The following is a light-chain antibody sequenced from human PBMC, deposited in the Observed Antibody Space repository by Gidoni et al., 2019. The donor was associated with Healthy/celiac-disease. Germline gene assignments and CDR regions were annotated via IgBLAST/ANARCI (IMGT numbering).Light chain of an antibody. CDR3: QQRTNWPPYT. J-gene: IGKJ2*01. V-gene: IGKV3-11*01. CDR1: QSVSNY. Sequence: DIVLTQSPATLSLSPGVRATLSCRASQSVSNYLAWFQQKPGQAPRLLIYDASNRATGIPARFSGSRSGTDYTLTIDSLEPEDFAVYYCQQRTNWPPYTFGQGTKLEIK. CDR2: DAS.